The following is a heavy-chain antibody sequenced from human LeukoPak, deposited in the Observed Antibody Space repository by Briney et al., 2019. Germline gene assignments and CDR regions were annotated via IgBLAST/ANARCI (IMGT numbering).Heavy chain of an antibody. V-gene: IGHV4-34*01. J-gene: IGHJ4*02. CDR3: ARADAYYDILTGSIRGYYFDY. D-gene: IGHD3-9*01. CDR2: INHSGST. Sequence: SETLSLTCAVYGGSFSGYYWSWIRQPPGKGLEWIGEINHSGSTNYNPSLKSRVTISVDTSKNQFSLKLSPVTAADTAVYYCARADAYYDILTGSIRGYYFDYWGQGTLVTVSS. CDR1: GGSFSGYY.